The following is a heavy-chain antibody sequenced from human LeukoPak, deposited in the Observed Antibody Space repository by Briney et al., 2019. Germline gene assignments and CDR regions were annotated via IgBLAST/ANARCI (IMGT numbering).Heavy chain of an antibody. CDR2: INPNSGGT. CDR3: ARTSRKQWLVRNNWFDP. D-gene: IGHD6-19*01. Sequence: GASVKLSCKASGYTFTGYYMHWVRQAPGQGLEWMGWINPNSGGTNYAQKFQGRVTMTRDTSISTAYMELSRLRSDDTAVYYCARTSRKQWLVRNNWFDPWGQGTLVTVSS. J-gene: IGHJ5*02. V-gene: IGHV1-2*02. CDR1: GYTFTGYY.